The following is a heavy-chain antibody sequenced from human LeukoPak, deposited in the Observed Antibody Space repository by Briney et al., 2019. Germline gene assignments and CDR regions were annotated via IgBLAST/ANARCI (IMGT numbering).Heavy chain of an antibody. V-gene: IGHV3-23*01. CDR2: ISRRDDYT. CDR1: GFAFSSYA. CDR3: ANDYRSGSFHDF. D-gene: IGHD3-10*01. J-gene: IGHJ4*02. Sequence: GVSLRLSCAASGFAFSSYAMSWVRQPPGKGMEWVSVISRRDDYTYYADSVKGRFTISRDNSKNTLYLQMNTLRAEDTAVYYCANDYRSGSFHDFWGQGTLVTVSS.